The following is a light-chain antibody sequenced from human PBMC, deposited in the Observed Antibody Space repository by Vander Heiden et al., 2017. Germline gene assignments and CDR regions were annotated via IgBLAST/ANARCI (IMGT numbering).Light chain of an antibody. V-gene: IGKV2-28*01. J-gene: IGKJ2*02. CDR1: QSRLHSNGYNY. CDR3: MQSLETPRT. Sequence: VVLTPSPLSLPVTPGEPASIPCRSSQSRLHSNGYNYLDWYLQKPGQSPQLLIYLGSNRASGVPVRFSGSGSGTDFTLQISGVEPEDVGVYYCMQSLETPRTFGQGTKLEI. CDR2: LGS.